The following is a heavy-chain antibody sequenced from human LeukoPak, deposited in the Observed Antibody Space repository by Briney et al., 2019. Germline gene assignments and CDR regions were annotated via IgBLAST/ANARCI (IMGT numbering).Heavy chain of an antibody. Sequence: SETLSRTCTVSGGSISSYYWSWIRQPPGKGLEWIGNIYDSGNTKYNPSLKSRVTISVDTSKNQFSLKLTSVTAADTAVYYCARDSSGYYGFFDYWGQGTLVTVSS. CDR3: ARDSSGYYGFFDY. D-gene: IGHD3-22*01. CDR1: GGSISSYY. CDR2: IYDSGNT. J-gene: IGHJ4*02. V-gene: IGHV4-59*01.